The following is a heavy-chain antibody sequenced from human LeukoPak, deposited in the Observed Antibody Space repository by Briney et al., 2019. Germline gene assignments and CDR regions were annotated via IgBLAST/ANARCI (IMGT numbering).Heavy chain of an antibody. V-gene: IGHV3-7*01. CDR3: ARSLLGQWLVRRSFDY. D-gene: IGHD6-19*01. CDR1: GFTFSRFV. Sequence: PGGSLRLSCATSGFTFSRFVMHWVRQAPGKGLEWVADINLHGTEKRYGDSVKGRFTISRDNAKNSLYLHMKSLRAEDTAVYYCARSLLGQWLVRRSFDYWGQGTLVTVSS. CDR2: INLHGTEK. J-gene: IGHJ4*02.